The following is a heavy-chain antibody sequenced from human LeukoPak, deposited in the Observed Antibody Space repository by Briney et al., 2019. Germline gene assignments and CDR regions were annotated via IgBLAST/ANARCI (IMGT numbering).Heavy chain of an antibody. J-gene: IGHJ3*02. CDR2: IYHTGST. D-gene: IGHD3-9*01. CDR3: ARRDDILTGYDAFGI. V-gene: IGHV4-59*01. Sequence: PSETLSLTCTVSGGSISSYYWSWIRQPPGKGLEWIGYIYHTGSTNYNPSLKSRVTISVDTSKNQFSLKVSSVTAADTAVYYCARRDDILTGYDAFGIWGQGTMVTVSS. CDR1: GGSISSYY.